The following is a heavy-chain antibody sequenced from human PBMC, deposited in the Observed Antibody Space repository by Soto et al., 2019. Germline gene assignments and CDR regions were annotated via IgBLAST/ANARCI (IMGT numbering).Heavy chain of an antibody. Sequence: PSETLSLTCTVSGGSISSGDYYWSWIRQPPGKGLEWIGYIYYSGSTYYNPSLKSRVTISVDTSKNQFSLKLSSVTAADTAVYYCASFSLWEDFDYWGQGTLVTVSS. CDR3: ASFSLWEDFDY. D-gene: IGHD3-16*01. J-gene: IGHJ4*02. V-gene: IGHV4-30-4*01. CDR1: GGSISSGDYY. CDR2: IYYSGST.